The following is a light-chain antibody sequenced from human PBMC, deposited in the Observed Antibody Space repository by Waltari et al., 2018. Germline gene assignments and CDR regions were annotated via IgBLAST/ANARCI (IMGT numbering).Light chain of an antibody. CDR1: ESVGNN. CDR2: GAS. V-gene: IGKV3-15*01. J-gene: IGKJ2*01. Sequence: IVMTQSPATLSVSPGRRATLSCRASESVGNNFAWYQQKSGQAPRLLIYGASSRATGIPSGFSASGSRTEFVLTISSLQSEDSAVYYCQQYNNWPYTFGQGTKLEIK. CDR3: QQYNNWPYT.